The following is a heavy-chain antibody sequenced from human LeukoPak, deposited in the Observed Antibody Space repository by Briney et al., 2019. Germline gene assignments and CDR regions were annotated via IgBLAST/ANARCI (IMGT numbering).Heavy chain of an antibody. CDR1: GFTFSSYW. Sequence: GGSLRLSCAASGFTFSSYWMHWVRQAPGKGLVWVSRINGDGSSTSYADSVKGRFTISRDNAKNTLNLQMNSLRAEDTAVYYCARYQYYYDSSGYYYYFDYWGQGTLVTVSS. CDR3: ARYQYYYDSSGYYYYFDY. CDR2: INGDGSST. J-gene: IGHJ4*02. D-gene: IGHD3-22*01. V-gene: IGHV3-74*01.